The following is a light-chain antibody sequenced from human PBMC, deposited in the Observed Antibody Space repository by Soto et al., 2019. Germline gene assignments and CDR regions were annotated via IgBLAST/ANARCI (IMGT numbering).Light chain of an antibody. CDR2: AAS. CDR1: QSISKW. Sequence: DIQMTQSPSSGSASVGDTFAITYRASQSISKWLSCYQQKPGKAPKLMIYAASSLQSGVPSRFSGSGSGKDFTLTSSSLQYEYFATYYCQQDYSPPPTFGQGTKVDIK. CDR3: QQDYSPPPT. J-gene: IGKJ1*01. V-gene: IGKV1D-12*01.